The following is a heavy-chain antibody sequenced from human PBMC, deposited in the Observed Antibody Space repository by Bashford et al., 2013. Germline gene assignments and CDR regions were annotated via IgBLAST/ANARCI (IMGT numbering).Heavy chain of an antibody. J-gene: IGHJ6*02. D-gene: IGHD6-13*01. CDR2: ISSNGGST. Sequence: GGSLRLSCSASGFTFSSYAMHWVRQAPGKGLEYVSAISSNGGSTYYADSVKGRFTISRDNSKNTLYLQMNSLRAEDTAVYYCARDLNHQQLAHYYYYGMDVWGQGTTVTVSS. CDR3: ARDLNHQQLAHYYYYGMDV. CDR1: GFTFSSYA. V-gene: IGHV3-64*04.